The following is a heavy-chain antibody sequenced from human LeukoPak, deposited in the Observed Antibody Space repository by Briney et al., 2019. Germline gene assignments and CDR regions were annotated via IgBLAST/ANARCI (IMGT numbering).Heavy chain of an antibody. D-gene: IGHD4/OR15-4a*01. Sequence: GGSLRLSCVASGFTFSNYAMTWVRQTPGKGLEWVSVINGGGSSRFYADSVKGRFTISRDITKKSFYLQMNTLRAEDTAVYYCALDDYTIRVPQFRYWGQGTRVTVSS. CDR1: GFTFSNYA. CDR3: ALDDYTIRVPQFRY. J-gene: IGHJ1*01. V-gene: IGHV3-23*01. CDR2: INGGGSSR.